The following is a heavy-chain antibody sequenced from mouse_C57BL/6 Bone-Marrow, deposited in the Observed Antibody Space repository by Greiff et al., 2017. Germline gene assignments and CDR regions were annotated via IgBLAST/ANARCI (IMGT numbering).Heavy chain of an antibody. D-gene: IGHD3-3*01. CDR1: GYTFTSYW. J-gene: IGHJ2*01. CDR2: INPSSGYT. Sequence: QVQLQQSGAELAKPGASVKLSCKASGYTFTSYWMHWVKQRPGQGLEWIGYINPSSGYTKYNQKFKDKATLTADQSSSTAYMQLNSLTVEDSAVYYCARGGTDYWGQGTTLTVSS. V-gene: IGHV1-7*01. CDR3: ARGGTDY.